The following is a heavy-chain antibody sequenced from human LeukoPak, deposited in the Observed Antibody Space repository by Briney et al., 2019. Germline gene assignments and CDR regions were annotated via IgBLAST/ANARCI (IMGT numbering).Heavy chain of an antibody. D-gene: IGHD3-9*01. Sequence: PGASLRLSCAASGFIFRNYAMSWVRQAPGKGLEWVSAITGSGDSTHYADSVKGRFTISRDNSKNTLYVEVNTLRAEDTAVYYCAKWGDYDILTGYYVSDFWGQGTLVTVSS. J-gene: IGHJ4*02. CDR2: ITGSGDST. V-gene: IGHV3-23*01. CDR3: AKWGDYDILTGYYVSDF. CDR1: GFIFRNYA.